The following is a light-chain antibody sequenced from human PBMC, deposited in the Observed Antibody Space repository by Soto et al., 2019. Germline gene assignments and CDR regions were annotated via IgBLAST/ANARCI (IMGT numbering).Light chain of an antibody. CDR1: QTIVGVF. CDR3: HPYGISPPIT. Sequence: EIVLTQSPSTLSLSPGERATLSCGASQTIVGVFFVFYHHKPGQAPRLLIFSTSSRAIGTPYRFSGSGSGTDSTLTIRRLPPEDFAVYSCHPYGISPPITFGHGTLLE. J-gene: IGKJ5*01. V-gene: IGKV3-20*01. CDR2: STS.